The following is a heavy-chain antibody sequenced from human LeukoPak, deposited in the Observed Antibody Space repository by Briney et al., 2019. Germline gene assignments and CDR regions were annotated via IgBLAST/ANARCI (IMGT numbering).Heavy chain of an antibody. Sequence: GASGKVSCKASGYTFTCYYMHWVRQAPGQGLGWVGGINPNSGGTNYAQKVQGRGSMTRDRDNSKDYMELSRKRAGDADVYYCASSLFKVGATMWGQGTLVTVSS. CDR1: GYTFTCYY. V-gene: IGHV1-2*02. J-gene: IGHJ4*02. CDR2: INPNSGGT. D-gene: IGHD1-26*01. CDR3: ASSLFKVGATM.